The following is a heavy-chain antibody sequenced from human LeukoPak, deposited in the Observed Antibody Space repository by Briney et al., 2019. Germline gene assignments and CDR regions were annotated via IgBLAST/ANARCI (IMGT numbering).Heavy chain of an antibody. CDR2: IYYSGST. CDR1: GGSISSGDYY. J-gene: IGHJ4*02. D-gene: IGHD3-3*01. CDR3: ARDAYYVYYFDC. Sequence: NASETLSLTCTVSGGSISSGDYYWSWIRQPPGKGLEWIGYIYYSGSTYYNPSLKSRVTISVDTSKNQFSLKLISVTAADTAVYYCARDAYYVYYFDCWGQGTLVTVSS. V-gene: IGHV4-30-4*01.